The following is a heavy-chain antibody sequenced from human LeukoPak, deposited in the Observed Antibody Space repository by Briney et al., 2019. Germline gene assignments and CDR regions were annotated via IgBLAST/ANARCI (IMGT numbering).Heavy chain of an antibody. CDR3: AREPQSRTLFDY. CDR2: ISAYNGNT. J-gene: IGHJ4*02. Sequence: AASVKVSCKASGYTFASYGISWVRQAPGQGLEWMGWISAYNGNTNYAQKLQGRVTMTTDTSTSTAYMELRSLRSDDTAVYYCAREPQSRTLFDYWGQGTLVTVSS. CDR1: GYTFASYG. D-gene: IGHD2-2*01. V-gene: IGHV1-18*01.